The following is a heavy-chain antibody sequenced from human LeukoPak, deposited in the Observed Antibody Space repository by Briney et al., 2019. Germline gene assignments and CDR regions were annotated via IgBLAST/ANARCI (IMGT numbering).Heavy chain of an antibody. CDR1: GYTFTSYG. J-gene: IGHJ5*02. CDR2: ISAYNGNT. D-gene: IGHD4-17*01. Sequence: ASVKVSCKASGYTFTSYGISWVRQAPGQGLEWMGWISAYNGNTNYAQKLQGRVTMTTDTSTSTAYMELRSLRSDDTAVYYCARVQGGYGDYGGWFDPWGQGTLVTVSS. V-gene: IGHV1-18*01. CDR3: ARVQGGYGDYGGWFDP.